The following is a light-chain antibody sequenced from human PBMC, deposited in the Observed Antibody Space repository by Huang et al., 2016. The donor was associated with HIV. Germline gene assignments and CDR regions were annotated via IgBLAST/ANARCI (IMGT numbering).Light chain of an antibody. Sequence: EIVLTQSPATLSLSPGERATLSCRASQSVSSHLGWYQHKPGQAPRLRIYDAANRATGIPARFSGSGSGTDFTLTISSLEPEDFAIYYCQQRSNRLTFGGGTKVEIK. CDR2: DAA. J-gene: IGKJ4*01. CDR3: QQRSNRLT. V-gene: IGKV3-11*01. CDR1: QSVSSH.